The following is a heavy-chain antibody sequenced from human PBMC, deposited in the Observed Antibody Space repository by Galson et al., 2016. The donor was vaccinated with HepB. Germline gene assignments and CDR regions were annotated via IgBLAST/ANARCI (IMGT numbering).Heavy chain of an antibody. V-gene: IGHV5-10-1*01. Sequence: QSGAEVKMPGESLRISCQGSGYSFTYYWISWVRQMPGKGLEWMGRIDPSDSYTIYSPSFQGHVNISADNSINTAYLQWSSLKASDTAMYFCARHGPEAGTYWYSDVWGRGTLVTVSS. CDR1: GYSFTYYW. CDR3: ARHGPEAGTYWYSDV. CDR2: IDPSDSYT. D-gene: IGHD6-19*01. J-gene: IGHJ2*01.